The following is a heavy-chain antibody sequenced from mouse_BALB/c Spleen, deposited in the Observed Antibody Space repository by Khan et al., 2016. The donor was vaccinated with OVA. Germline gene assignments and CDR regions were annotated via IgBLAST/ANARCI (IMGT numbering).Heavy chain of an antibody. J-gene: IGHJ3*01. D-gene: IGHD3-2*02. V-gene: IGHV1-77*01. CDR2: IYPGSGYI. Sequence: QVRLQQSGPELVKPGASVKMSCKASGYTFTDFLISWLKQRPGQGLEWIGEIYPGSGYIYYNEKFKGKATLTSDKSSNTAYMQLSSLTSEDSAVYFGARAGYGGFAHWGQGTLVTVSA. CDR1: GYTFTDFL. CDR3: ARAGYGGFAH.